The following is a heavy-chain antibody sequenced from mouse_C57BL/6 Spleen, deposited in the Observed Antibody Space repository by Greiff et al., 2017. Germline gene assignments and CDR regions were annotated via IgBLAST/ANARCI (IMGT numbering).Heavy chain of an antibody. J-gene: IGHJ3*01. CDR1: GFTFSDYG. CDR3: ATFYDYDEGWFAY. D-gene: IGHD2-4*01. Sequence: EVKLMESGGGLVKPGGSLKLSCAASGFTFSDYGMHWVRQAPEKGLEWVAYISSGSSTIYYADTVKGRFTISRDNAKNTLFLQMTSLRSEDTAMYYCATFYDYDEGWFAYWGQGTLVTVSA. V-gene: IGHV5-17*01. CDR2: ISSGSSTI.